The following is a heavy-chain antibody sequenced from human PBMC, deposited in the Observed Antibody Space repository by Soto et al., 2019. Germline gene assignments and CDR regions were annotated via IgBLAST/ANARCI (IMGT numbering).Heavy chain of an antibody. CDR3: ARHSSSWPIFDY. CDR2: IYYCGSS. V-gene: IGHV4-59*08. J-gene: IGHJ4*02. CDR1: GGSIGNSY. Sequence: QVQLQESGPGLVKPSETLSLTCTVSGGSIGNSYWSWIRQSPGKGLEWIGYIYYCGSSNYNPSLKGRVSISVDTSKNQFSLKLSSVTAADTAVYYCARHSSSWPIFDYWGQGTLVIVSS. D-gene: IGHD6-13*01.